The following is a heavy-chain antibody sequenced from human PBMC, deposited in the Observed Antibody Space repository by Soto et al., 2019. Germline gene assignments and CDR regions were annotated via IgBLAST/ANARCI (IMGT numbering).Heavy chain of an antibody. V-gene: IGHV3-21*01. Sequence: EVQLVESGGGLVKPGGSLRLSCAASGFTFSSYNMNWVRQAPGKGLEWVSSISSSSSYIYYADSVKGRFTTSRDNAKKSVYRPMTSLRADDTCVYYCASTRSDGYNNYYGYYGLDVVGQGPTVTVSS. CDR3: ASTRSDGYNNYYGYYGLDV. CDR2: ISSSSSYI. CDR1: GFTFSSYN. J-gene: IGHJ6*02. D-gene: IGHD5-12*01.